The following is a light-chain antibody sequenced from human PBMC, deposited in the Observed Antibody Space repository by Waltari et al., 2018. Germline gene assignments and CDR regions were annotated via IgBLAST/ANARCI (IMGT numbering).Light chain of an antibody. Sequence: DIQMTQSPSPLSASVGVRVTITCRASQSISSWLAWYQQKPGKAPKLLIYKASTLQSGIPSRFSGSGSGTDFTLTISSLHPDDFATYYCQQYHTYWAFGQGTKVEIK. V-gene: IGKV1-5*03. J-gene: IGKJ1*01. CDR3: QQYHTYWA. CDR2: KAS. CDR1: QSISSW.